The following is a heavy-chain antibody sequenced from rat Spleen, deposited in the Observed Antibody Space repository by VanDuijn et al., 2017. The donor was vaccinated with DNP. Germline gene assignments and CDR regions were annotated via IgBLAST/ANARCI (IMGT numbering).Heavy chain of an antibody. J-gene: IGHJ3*01. CDR1: GFTFSNYY. CDR2: ITSSGGSI. V-gene: IGHV5-25*01. D-gene: IGHD1-2*01. Sequence: EVQLVESGGGLVQPGRSLKLSCVASGFTFSNYYMAWARQAPGRGLEWVASITSSGGSIYYPDSVKGRFTISRDDAKNTLYLQMNSLRSEDTATYYCAARYSSSWFAYWGQGTLVTVSS. CDR3: AARYSSSWFAY.